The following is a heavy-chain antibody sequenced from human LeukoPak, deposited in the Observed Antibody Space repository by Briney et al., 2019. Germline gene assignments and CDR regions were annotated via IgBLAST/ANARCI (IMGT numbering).Heavy chain of an antibody. Sequence: GGSLRLSCAASGFIFSNFRMNWVRQAPGKGLEWVSSIYSSGDNTYYADSLKGRFTISRDNAENSLYLQMNSLKAEDTAVYYCARDYSGSCHTFDSWGQGTLVTVSS. CDR2: IYSSGDNT. J-gene: IGHJ4*02. D-gene: IGHD1-26*01. CDR1: GFIFSNFR. CDR3: ARDYSGSCHTFDS. V-gene: IGHV3-21*01.